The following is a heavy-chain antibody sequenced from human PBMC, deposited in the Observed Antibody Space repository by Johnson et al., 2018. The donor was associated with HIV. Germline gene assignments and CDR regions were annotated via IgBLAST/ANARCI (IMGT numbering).Heavy chain of an antibody. V-gene: IGHV3-23*04. D-gene: IGHD2-21*01. CDR2: ISGSGGST. CDR3: ARDAILSPGAFDI. Sequence: VQLVESGGGLVQPGGSLRLSCAASGFTFSSFDMHWVRQATGKGLEWVSAISGSGGSTYYADSVKGRFTISRDNSKNTLYLQMNSLRAEDTAVYYCARDAILSPGAFDIWGQGTMVTVSS. CDR1: GFTFSSFD. J-gene: IGHJ3*02.